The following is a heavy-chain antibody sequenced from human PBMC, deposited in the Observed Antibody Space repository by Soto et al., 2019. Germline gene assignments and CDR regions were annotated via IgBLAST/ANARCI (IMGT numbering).Heavy chain of an antibody. CDR3: AKSGPKVEATLTSAYYFDY. CDR2: ISGSGGST. J-gene: IGHJ4*02. CDR1: GFTFSSYA. Sequence: PGGSLRLSCAASGFTFSSYAMSWVRQAPGKGLKWVSAISGSGGSTYYADSVKGRFTISRDNSKNTLYLQMNSLRAEDTAVYYCAKSGPKVEATLTSAYYFDYWGQGTLVTVS. D-gene: IGHD2-15*01. V-gene: IGHV3-23*01.